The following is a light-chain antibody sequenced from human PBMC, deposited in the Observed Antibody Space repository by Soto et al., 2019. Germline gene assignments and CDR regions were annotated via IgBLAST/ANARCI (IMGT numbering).Light chain of an antibody. CDR2: LNSDGSH. CDR3: QTWGTGGVV. J-gene: IGLJ2*01. V-gene: IGLV4-69*01. Sequence: QSVLTQSPSASASLGASVKLTCTLSSGHSYYAIAWHQQQPEKGPRYLMKLNSDGSHSKGDGIPDRFSGSSSGAERYLTISSLQSEDETAYYCQTWGTGGVVFGGGTKLTVL. CDR1: SGHSYYA.